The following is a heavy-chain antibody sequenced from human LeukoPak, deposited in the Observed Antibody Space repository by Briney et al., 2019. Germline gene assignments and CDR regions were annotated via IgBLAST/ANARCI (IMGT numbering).Heavy chain of an antibody. CDR2: IYYSGTT. CDR3: ARSRYNWNYYFDY. CDR1: GDSISGYY. J-gene: IGHJ4*02. V-gene: IGHV4-59*01. D-gene: IGHD1-7*01. Sequence: SETLSLTCTVSGDSISGYYWSWIRQPSGKGLECIGYIYYSGTTNYNPSLNSRVTISVDTSKNEASLKLSSVTAADTAVYYCARSRYNWNYYFDYWGQGTLVTVSS.